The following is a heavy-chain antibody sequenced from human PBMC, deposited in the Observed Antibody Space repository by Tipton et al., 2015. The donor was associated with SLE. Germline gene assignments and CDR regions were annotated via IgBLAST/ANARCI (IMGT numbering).Heavy chain of an antibody. D-gene: IGHD3-10*01. J-gene: IGHJ3*02. V-gene: IGHV3-21*01. CDR2: ISSSSSYI. CDR1: GFTFSSYS. Sequence: PLRLSCAASGFTFSSYSMNWVRQAPGKGLEWVSSISSSSSYIYYADSVKGRFTISRDNAKNSLYLQMNSLRAEDTAVYYCARELAVRGVDAFDIWGQGTMVTVSS. CDR3: ARELAVRGVDAFDI.